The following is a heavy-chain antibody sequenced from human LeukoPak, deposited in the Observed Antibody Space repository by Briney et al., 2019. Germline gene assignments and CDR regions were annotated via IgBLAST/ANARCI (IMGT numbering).Heavy chain of an antibody. D-gene: IGHD5-18*01. CDR2: IYYSGST. V-gene: IGHV4-59*01. CDR1: VGSISSYY. CDR3: ARGTAMVRGIDY. Sequence: SETLSLTCTVSVGSISSYYWSWIRQPPGKGLEWMGYIYYSGSTNYNPSLTRRVTISVDTSKNQFSLKLSSVTAADTAVYYCARGTAMVRGIDYWGQGTLVTVSS. J-gene: IGHJ4*02.